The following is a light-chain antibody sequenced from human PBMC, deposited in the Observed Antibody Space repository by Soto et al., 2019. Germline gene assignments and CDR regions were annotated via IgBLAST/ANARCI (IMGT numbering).Light chain of an antibody. CDR1: SSNIGAGYV. CDR3: QTYDNSSDYV. V-gene: IGLV1-40*01. Sequence: QSALTQPPSVSGAPGQRVTISCTGSSSNIGAGYVVHWYQQLPGAAPKLLIFSDNNRPSGVPDRFSGSKSGISASLAITGLQTEDEADYYCQTYDNSSDYVFGTGTKVTVL. J-gene: IGLJ1*01. CDR2: SDN.